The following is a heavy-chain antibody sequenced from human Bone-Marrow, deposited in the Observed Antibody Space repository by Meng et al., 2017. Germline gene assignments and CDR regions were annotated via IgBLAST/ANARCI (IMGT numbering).Heavy chain of an antibody. CDR2: LIAVFDKT. V-gene: IGHV1-69*13. D-gene: IGHD1-14*01. J-gene: IGHJ4*02. CDR1: GGSFRTHT. Sequence: QVQLVQSGAEVKKPGSSLKVPCKTSGGSFRTHTFRWVRQAPGQGLEWMGGLIAVFDKTKAAPRFQDRVTFTADESTSTAYMELSSLTFDDTAVYFCARGRRNEPLFDYWGQGTLVTVSS. CDR3: ARGRRNEPLFDY.